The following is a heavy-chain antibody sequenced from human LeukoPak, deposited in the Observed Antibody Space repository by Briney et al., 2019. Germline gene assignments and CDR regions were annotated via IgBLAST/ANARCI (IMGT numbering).Heavy chain of an antibody. J-gene: IGHJ1*01. Sequence: GGSLRLSCATSGFTFSSYAMHWVRQAPGKGLEWVAVISYDGSNKYYADSVRGRFTISRDNSRNTLYVQMNSLRAEDTAVYYCAKDSSSSWYGYFQHWGQGTLVTVSS. D-gene: IGHD6-13*01. V-gene: IGHV3-30-3*01. CDR2: ISYDGSNK. CDR1: GFTFSSYA. CDR3: AKDSSSSWYGYFQH.